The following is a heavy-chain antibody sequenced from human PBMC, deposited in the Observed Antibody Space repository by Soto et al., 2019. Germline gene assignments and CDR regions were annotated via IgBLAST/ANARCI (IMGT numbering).Heavy chain of an antibody. J-gene: IGHJ6*02. Sequence: PSETLSLTCAVYGGSFSGYCWSWIRQPPGKGLEWIGEINHSGSTNYNPSLKSRVTISVDTSKNQFSLELSSVTAADTAVYYCARELVSGSVVVPAATRMDVWGQGTTVTVSS. CDR1: GGSFSGYC. D-gene: IGHD2-2*01. CDR3: ARELVSGSVVVPAATRMDV. CDR2: INHSGST. V-gene: IGHV4-34*01.